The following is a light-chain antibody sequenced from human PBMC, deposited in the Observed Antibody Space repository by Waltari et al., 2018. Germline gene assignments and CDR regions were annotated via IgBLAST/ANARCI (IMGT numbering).Light chain of an antibody. V-gene: IGKV3D-20*02. CDR1: QYITKRY. CDR3: LQRSSWPWT. Sequence: VLTQSPGTLSLSPGEGATLSCRASQYITKRYFAWYQQKPGQAPRLLIYGASSRAAGIPDRFRGSGSGTDFTLTISSLEPEDFAVYYCLQRSSWPWTFGQGTKVEIK. J-gene: IGKJ1*01. CDR2: GAS.